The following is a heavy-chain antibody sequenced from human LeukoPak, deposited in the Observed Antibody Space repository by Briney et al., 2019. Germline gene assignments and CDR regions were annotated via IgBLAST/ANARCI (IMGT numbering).Heavy chain of an antibody. V-gene: IGHV4-34*01. CDR1: GGSFSGYY. Sequence: SETLSLTCAVYGGSFSGYYWSWIRQPPGKGLEWIGSIYYSGSSYYNPSFKSRVTISVDTSKNQFSLKLSSVTAADTAVYYCARQDWYFDLWGRGTLVTVSS. J-gene: IGHJ2*01. CDR2: IYYSGSS. CDR3: ARQDWYFDL.